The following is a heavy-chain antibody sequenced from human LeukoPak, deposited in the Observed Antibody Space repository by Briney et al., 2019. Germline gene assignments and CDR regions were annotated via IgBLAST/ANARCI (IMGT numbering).Heavy chain of an antibody. CDR1: GGSISSYY. V-gene: IGHV4-59*01. D-gene: IGHD2-15*01. CDR2: IYYSGNS. Sequence: KSSETLSLTCTVSGGSISSYYWSWIRQPPGKGLEWIGYIYYSGNSNYNPSLKSRVTISADTSKNEFSLKLSSVTAADTAIYYCARRSTGVAASFDSWGQGALVTVSS. J-gene: IGHJ4*02. CDR3: ARRSTGVAASFDS.